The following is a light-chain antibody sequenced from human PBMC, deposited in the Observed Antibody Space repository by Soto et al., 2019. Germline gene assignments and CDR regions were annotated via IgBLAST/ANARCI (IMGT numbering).Light chain of an antibody. CDR1: SSNIGSNY. J-gene: IGLJ1*01. CDR2: RNN. CDR3: VARDDSLSGFV. Sequence: QSVLTQPPSASGTPGQRVTISCSGSSSNIGSNYVSWYQQLPGTAPRLLIYRNNQRPSGVPDRFSGSKSGTSASLAISGLRSEDEADYYCVARDDSLSGFVFGTGTNVTVL. V-gene: IGLV1-47*01.